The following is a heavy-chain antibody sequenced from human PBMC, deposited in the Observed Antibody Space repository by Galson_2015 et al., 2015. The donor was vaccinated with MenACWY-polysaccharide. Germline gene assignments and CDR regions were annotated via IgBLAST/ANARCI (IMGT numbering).Heavy chain of an antibody. D-gene: IGHD3-22*01. Sequence: SLRLSCAASGFTLSSYGMHWVRQAPGKGLEWVAVIWYDGSNKYYADSVKGRFTISRDNSKNTLYLQMNSLRAEDTAVYYCARETSDSSGYYERLFDYWGQGTLVTVSS. J-gene: IGHJ4*02. CDR1: GFTLSSYG. V-gene: IGHV3-33*01. CDR3: ARETSDSSGYYERLFDY. CDR2: IWYDGSNK.